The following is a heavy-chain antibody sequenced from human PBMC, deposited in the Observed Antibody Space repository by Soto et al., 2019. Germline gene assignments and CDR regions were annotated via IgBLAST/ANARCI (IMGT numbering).Heavy chain of an antibody. Sequence: HPGGSLRLSCAASGFTFSSYWMSWVRQAPGKGLEWVANIKQDGSEKYYVDSVKGRFTISRDNAKNSLYLQMNSLRAEDAAVYYCASGDDYGDYAHAFDIWGQGTMVTVSS. V-gene: IGHV3-7*01. J-gene: IGHJ3*02. CDR1: GFTFSSYW. CDR2: IKQDGSEK. D-gene: IGHD4-17*01. CDR3: ASGDDYGDYAHAFDI.